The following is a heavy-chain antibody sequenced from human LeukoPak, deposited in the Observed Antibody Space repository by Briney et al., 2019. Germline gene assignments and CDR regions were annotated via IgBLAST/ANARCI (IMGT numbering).Heavy chain of an antibody. CDR1: GGSFSGYY. CDR2: INHSGST. D-gene: IGHD1-14*01. J-gene: IGHJ5*02. CDR3: ARHPRGRRTNWFDP. V-gene: IGHV4-34*01. Sequence: SETLSLTCAVYGGSFSGYYWSWIRQPPGKGLEWIGEINHSGSTNYNPSLKSRVAISVDTSKNQFSLKLSSVTAADTAVYYCARHPRGRRTNWFDPWGQGTLVTVSS.